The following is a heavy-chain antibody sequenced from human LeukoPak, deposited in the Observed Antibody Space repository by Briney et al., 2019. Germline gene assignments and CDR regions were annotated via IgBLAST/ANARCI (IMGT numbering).Heavy chain of an antibody. CDR3: ARTFSSGYFDY. D-gene: IGHD3-22*01. CDR2: IYYSGST. Sequence: SETLSLTCTVSGGSISSYYWRWIRQPPGKGLEWVGYIYYSGSTNSNPSLKSPVTISIDTSKNHFYLKLSSVTAADTAVYYCARTFSSGYFDYWGQGTLVTVSS. V-gene: IGHV4-59*08. CDR1: GGSISSYY. J-gene: IGHJ4*02.